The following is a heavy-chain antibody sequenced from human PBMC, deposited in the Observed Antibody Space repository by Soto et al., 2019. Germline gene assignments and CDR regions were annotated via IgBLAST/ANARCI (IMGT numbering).Heavy chain of an antibody. CDR3: ATNYGSGTEATSYYYYGMDV. V-gene: IGHV3-9*01. CDR1: GFTFDDYA. Sequence: SLRLSCAASGFTFDDYAMHRVRQAPGKGLEWDSGISWNSGSIGYADSVKGRFTISRDNAKNSLYLQMNSLRAEDTALYYCATNYGSGTEATSYYYYGMDVWGQGTTVTVSS. J-gene: IGHJ6*02. D-gene: IGHD3-10*01. CDR2: ISWNSGSI.